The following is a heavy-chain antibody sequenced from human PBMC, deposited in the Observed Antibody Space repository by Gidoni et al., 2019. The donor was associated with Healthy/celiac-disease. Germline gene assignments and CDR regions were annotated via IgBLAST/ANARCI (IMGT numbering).Heavy chain of an antibody. CDR1: GFSLSNARMG. Sequence: QVTLKESGPVLVKPTETLTLTCTVPGFSLSNARMGVSWIRQPSGKALEWLAHIFSNDEKSYSTSLKSRLTISEDTSKSQVVLTMTNMDPVDTATYYCARMGVWWLRGYGYYFDYWGQGTLVTVSS. CDR2: IFSNDEK. V-gene: IGHV2-26*01. CDR3: ARMGVWWLRGYGYYFDY. J-gene: IGHJ4*02. D-gene: IGHD5-12*01.